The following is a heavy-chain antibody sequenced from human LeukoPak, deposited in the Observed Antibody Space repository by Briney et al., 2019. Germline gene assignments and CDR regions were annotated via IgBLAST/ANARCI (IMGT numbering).Heavy chain of an antibody. D-gene: IGHD6-13*01. Sequence: SQTLSLTCTVSGGSISSGGYYWSWIRRHPGKGLEWIGYIYYSGSTYYNPSLKSRVTISVDTSKNQFSLKLSSVTAADTAVYYCARVVSSSWYGGNWFDPWGQGTLVTVSS. J-gene: IGHJ5*02. CDR2: IYYSGST. V-gene: IGHV4-31*03. CDR3: ARVVSSSWYGGNWFDP. CDR1: GGSISSGGYY.